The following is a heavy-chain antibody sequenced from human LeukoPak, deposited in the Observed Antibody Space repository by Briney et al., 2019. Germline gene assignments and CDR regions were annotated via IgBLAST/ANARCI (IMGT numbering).Heavy chain of an antibody. CDR2: IYYSGST. CDR3: ARGGDCSSTSCNDY. CDR1: GGSISSSGYY. Sequence: SETLSLTCTVSGGSISSSGYYWGWIRQPPGKGLEWIGTIYYSGSTFYNPSLKSRVTISVDTSKNQFSLKLSSVTAADTAVYYCARGGDCSSTSCNDYWGQGTLVTVSS. D-gene: IGHD2-2*01. J-gene: IGHJ4*02. V-gene: IGHV4-39*07.